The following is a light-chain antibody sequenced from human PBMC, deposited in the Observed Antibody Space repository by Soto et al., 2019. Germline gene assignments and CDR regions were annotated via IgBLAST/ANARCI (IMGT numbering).Light chain of an antibody. CDR2: DAS. V-gene: IGKV3-11*01. CDR1: QSVSSY. CDR3: QQRGNWPWT. Sequence: ETVLTQSPATLSLSPGEGASLSCRASQSVSSYLAWYQQKPGQAPRLLIYDASNRATGIPARFSGSGSGTDFTLTISSLEPEDFAVYYCQQRGNWPWTFGQGTKVEIK. J-gene: IGKJ1*01.